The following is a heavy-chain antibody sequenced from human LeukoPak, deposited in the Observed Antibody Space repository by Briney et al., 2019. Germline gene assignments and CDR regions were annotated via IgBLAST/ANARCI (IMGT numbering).Heavy chain of an antibody. CDR1: RFTFSAYW. D-gene: IGHD6-13*01. Sequence: GGSLRLSCAASRFTFSAYWMNWVRQAPGKGLEWVSSISSSSSYIYYADSVKGRFTISRDNAKNSLYLQMNSLRAEDTAVYYCARRSAAAGPLGSLDLWGRGTLVTVSS. CDR3: ARRSAAAGPLGSLDL. J-gene: IGHJ2*01. V-gene: IGHV3-21*01. CDR2: ISSSSSYI.